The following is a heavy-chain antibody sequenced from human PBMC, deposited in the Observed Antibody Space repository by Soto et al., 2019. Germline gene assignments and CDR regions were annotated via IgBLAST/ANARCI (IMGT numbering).Heavy chain of an antibody. CDR3: ARGRDSSGYPPAEYFQH. J-gene: IGHJ1*01. D-gene: IGHD3-22*01. CDR1: GYTFTGYY. CDR2: INPNSGGT. V-gene: IGHV1-2*02. Sequence: ASVKVSCKASGYTFTGYYMHWVRQAPGQGLEWMGWINPNSGGTNYAQKFQGRVTMTRDTSISTAYMELSRLRSDDTAVYYCARGRDSSGYPPAEYFQHWGQGTLVTAPQ.